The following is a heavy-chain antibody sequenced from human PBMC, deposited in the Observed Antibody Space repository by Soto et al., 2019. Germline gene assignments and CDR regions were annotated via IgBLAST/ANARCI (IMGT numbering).Heavy chain of an antibody. V-gene: IGHV1-8*01. CDR3: SRGEWELRH. Sequence: QVQLVQSGAEVKKPGASVKVSCKASGYTFTSYDINWVRQATGQGPEWMGWMSPNSGNTGYAQKFQGRVTMTRDTAISTAYMELNSLTSEDTAVYYCSRGEWELRHWGQGALVTVSS. J-gene: IGHJ4*02. D-gene: IGHD1-26*01. CDR2: MSPNSGNT. CDR1: GYTFTSYD.